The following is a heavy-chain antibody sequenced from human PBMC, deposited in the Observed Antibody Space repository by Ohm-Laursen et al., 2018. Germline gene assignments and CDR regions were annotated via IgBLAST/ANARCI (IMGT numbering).Heavy chain of an antibody. D-gene: IGHD2/OR15-2a*01. CDR3: ARVEGKQFSQGMDV. Sequence: SLRLSCTASGFTFSVYSMNWVRQAPGKGLEWVSSISSSSSYIYYADSVKGRFTISRDNPKNSLFLQMNSLRAEDTAVYYCARVEGKQFSQGMDVWGQGTTVTVSS. V-gene: IGHV3-21*01. CDR1: GFTFSVYS. CDR2: ISSSSSYI. J-gene: IGHJ6*02.